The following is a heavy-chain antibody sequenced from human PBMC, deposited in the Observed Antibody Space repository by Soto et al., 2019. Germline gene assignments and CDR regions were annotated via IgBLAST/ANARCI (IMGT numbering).Heavy chain of an antibody. CDR2: ISGSGDNT. Sequence: EVHLLDSGGGLVQPGGSLRLSCAASGFTFSNYVMSWVRQAPGKGLEWVSSISGSGDNTYYADSVKGRFTISRDNSKNTLXXXMXSLXXXDTXXXXXXXXPLVLALGFDYWGQGTLVTVSS. CDR3: XXXPLVLALGFDY. CDR1: GFTFSNYV. V-gene: IGHV3-23*01. J-gene: IGHJ4*02.